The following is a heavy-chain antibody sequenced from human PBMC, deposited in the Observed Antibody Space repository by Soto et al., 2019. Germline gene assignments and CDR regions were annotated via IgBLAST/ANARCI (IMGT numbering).Heavy chain of an antibody. V-gene: IGHV3-7*05. CDR3: AGDPVRGGDLDS. Sequence: EVHLVESGGGLVQPGGSLRLSCAASGFTFSRYWMTWVRQAPGKGLEWVANIKQDGSEEHYVESVKGRFTISRDNAKNSVYLQMNSLRAEDTAVYYCAGDPVRGGDLDSWGRGALVLVSS. J-gene: IGHJ4*02. CDR1: GFTFSRYW. D-gene: IGHD2-21*02. CDR2: IKQDGSEE.